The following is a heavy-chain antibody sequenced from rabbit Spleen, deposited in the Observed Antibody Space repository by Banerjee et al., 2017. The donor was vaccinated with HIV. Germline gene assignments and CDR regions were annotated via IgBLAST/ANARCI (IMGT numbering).Heavy chain of an antibody. CDR2: INIVTGKS. D-gene: IGHD1-1*01. CDR1: GFSFSADYY. CDR3: ARDLVSVIGWNFNL. V-gene: IGHV1S40*01. J-gene: IGHJ4*01. Sequence: QSLEESGGDLVKPGASLTLTCTASGFSFSADYYVCWVRQAPGKGLEWISCINIVTGKSVYASWAKGRFTMSRTSSTTVTLQMTSLTAADTATYFCARDLVSVIGWNFNLWGPGTLVTVS.